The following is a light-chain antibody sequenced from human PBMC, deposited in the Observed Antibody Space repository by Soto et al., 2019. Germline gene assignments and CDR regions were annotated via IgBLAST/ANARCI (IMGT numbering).Light chain of an antibody. CDR1: QDISSY. V-gene: IGKV1-39*01. CDR2: AAS. J-gene: IGKJ5*01. Sequence: DIQMTQSPSALSSSGGDRGTITCRGSQDISSYLTWYQQKPGKAPKLLIYAASSLHSGVPSRFSGSGSGTDFTLTISILQPEDFATCYWQQSDSMVITFGQGTRLEIK. CDR3: QQSDSMVIT.